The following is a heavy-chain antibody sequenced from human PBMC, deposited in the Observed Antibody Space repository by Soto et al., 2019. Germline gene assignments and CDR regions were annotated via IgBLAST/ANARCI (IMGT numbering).Heavy chain of an antibody. J-gene: IGHJ4*02. D-gene: IGHD5-18*01. CDR1: GGSISSYY. V-gene: IGHV4-59*01. CDR3: ARGRGDTAMAWYY. Sequence: QVQLQESGPGLVKPSETLSLTCTVSGGSISSYYWSWIRQSPGKGLEWIGYISYSGSTKYNPSLKRRVPXSXDXXKNQFSLQLSSVTAADTAVYYCARGRGDTAMAWYYWGQGTLVTVSS. CDR2: ISYSGST.